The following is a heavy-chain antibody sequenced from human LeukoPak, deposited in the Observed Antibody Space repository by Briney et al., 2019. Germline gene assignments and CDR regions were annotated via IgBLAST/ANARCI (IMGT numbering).Heavy chain of an antibody. Sequence: TLSLTCPVSGGSISSSSYYWSWIRQPAGKGLEWIGRIYTSGSTNYNPSLKSRVTISVDTSKNQFSLKLSSVTAADTAVYYCARGSRNPLIVGATPDAFDIWGQGTMVTVSS. CDR3: ARGSRNPLIVGATPDAFDI. CDR1: GGSISSSSYY. V-gene: IGHV4-61*02. CDR2: IYTSGST. D-gene: IGHD1-26*01. J-gene: IGHJ3*02.